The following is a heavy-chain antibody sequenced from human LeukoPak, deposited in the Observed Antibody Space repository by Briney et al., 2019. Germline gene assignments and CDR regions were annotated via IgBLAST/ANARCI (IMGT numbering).Heavy chain of an antibody. CDR2: ISYDGSNK. D-gene: IGHD1-14*01. CDR3: AKEFWTTGPDAFDI. V-gene: IGHV3-30*18. Sequence: PGRSLRLSCAASGFTFSSYGMHWVRQAPGKGLEWVAVISYDGSNKYYADSVKGRFTISRDNSKNTLYLQMNSLRAEDTAVYYCAKEFWTTGPDAFDIWGQGTMVTVSS. J-gene: IGHJ3*02. CDR1: GFTFSSYG.